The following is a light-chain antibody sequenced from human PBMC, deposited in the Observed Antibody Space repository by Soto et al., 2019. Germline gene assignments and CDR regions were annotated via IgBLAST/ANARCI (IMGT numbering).Light chain of an antibody. Sequence: ERVMPQSPATLSVSPGERATLSCRASQSVGTNLAWYQKKPGQAPRLLIYGASTRATGIPARFSGSRSGTEFTLTISSLQSEDFACYYCQQYNNWWTFGQGTRVDIK. CDR3: QQYNNWWT. J-gene: IGKJ1*01. V-gene: IGKV3-15*01. CDR1: QSVGTN. CDR2: GAS.